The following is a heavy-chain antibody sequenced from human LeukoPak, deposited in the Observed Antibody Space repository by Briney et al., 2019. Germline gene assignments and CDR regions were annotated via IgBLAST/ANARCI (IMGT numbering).Heavy chain of an antibody. CDR2: ITGSGGNT. J-gene: IGHJ4*02. V-gene: IGHV3-23*01. CDR1: GFIFSNYA. Sequence: GGSLRLSCAASGFIFSNYAMGWGRQAPGKGLEWVSSITGSGGNTYYADSVKGRFTFSRDNSKNTLHLQMNSLRAEDTAVYYCVRGLDYFDYWGQGALVTVSS. CDR3: VRGLDYFDY. D-gene: IGHD6-6*01.